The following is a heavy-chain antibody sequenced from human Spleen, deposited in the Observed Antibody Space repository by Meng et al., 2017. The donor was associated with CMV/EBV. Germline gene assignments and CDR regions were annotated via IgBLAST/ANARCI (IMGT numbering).Heavy chain of an antibody. D-gene: IGHD6-19*01. CDR1: GGSFSGYF. CDR3: ARGGSGWYPIDY. V-gene: IGHV4-34*01. Sequence: CAVYGGSFSGYFWSWIRQPPGKGLEWIGEINHSGSPNYNPSLKGRVTISVDTSKNQFSLKLSSVTAADTAVYYCARGGSGWYPIDYWGQGTLVTVSS. CDR2: INHSGSP. J-gene: IGHJ4*02.